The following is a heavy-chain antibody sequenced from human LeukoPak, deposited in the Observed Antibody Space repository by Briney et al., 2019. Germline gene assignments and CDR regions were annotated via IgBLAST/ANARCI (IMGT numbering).Heavy chain of an antibody. CDR2: IYHSGTT. Sequence: PSQTLSLTCTVSGGSMRSGDYYWSSIRQPPGKGLEWIGYIYHSGTTYYNPSLKSRVTISVDTSKDQFSLKLSSVTAADTAVYHCARALKPLDGFDIWGQGTMVTVSS. CDR3: ARALKPLDGFDI. CDR1: GGSMRSGDYY. V-gene: IGHV4-30-4*01. D-gene: IGHD1-14*01. J-gene: IGHJ3*02.